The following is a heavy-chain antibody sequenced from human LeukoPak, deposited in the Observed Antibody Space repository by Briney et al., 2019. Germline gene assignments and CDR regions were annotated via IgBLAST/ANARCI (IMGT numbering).Heavy chain of an antibody. CDR2: AYYRSKWYY. V-gene: IGHV6-1*01. D-gene: IGHD4-23*01. CDR1: GXSVSSNRAA. J-gene: IGHJ4*02. Sequence: SQTLSLTCAISGXSVSSNRAAWSWIRQSPSRGLEWLGRAYYRSKWYYGYALSVKSRMTINPDRSKNQISLQLNSVTPEDTAVYYCARAPADYGGNSLFDYWGQGTLVTVSS. CDR3: ARAPADYGGNSLFDY.